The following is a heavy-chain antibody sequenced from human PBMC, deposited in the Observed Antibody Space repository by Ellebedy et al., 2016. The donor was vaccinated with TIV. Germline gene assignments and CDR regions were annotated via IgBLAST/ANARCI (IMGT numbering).Heavy chain of an antibody. D-gene: IGHD3-22*01. J-gene: IGHJ6*02. CDR2: ISRSSNSI. V-gene: IGHV3-21*01. CDR3: ARRITMIVENSYYYGMDV. Sequence: PGGSLRLSCAASGFTFSNYNMNWVRQAPGKGLEWVSSISRSSNSIYYADSVKGRLTISRDNAKNSLYLQMKSLRAEDTAVYYCARRITMIVENSYYYGMDVWGQGTTVTVSS. CDR1: GFTFSNYN.